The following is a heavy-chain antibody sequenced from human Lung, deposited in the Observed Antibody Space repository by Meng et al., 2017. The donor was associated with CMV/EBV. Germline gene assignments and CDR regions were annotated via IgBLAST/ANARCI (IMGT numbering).Heavy chain of an antibody. CDR2: IYYSGST. D-gene: IGHD3-3*01. J-gene: IGHJ6*02. V-gene: IGHV4-59*01. Sequence: SETXSLXCTVSGGSISSYYWSWIRQPPGKGLEWIGYIYYSGSTNYNPSLKSRVTISVDTSKNQFSLKLSSVTAADTAVYYCARSDFWSGYGMDVWGQGTTVTVPS. CDR1: GGSISSYY. CDR3: ARSDFWSGYGMDV.